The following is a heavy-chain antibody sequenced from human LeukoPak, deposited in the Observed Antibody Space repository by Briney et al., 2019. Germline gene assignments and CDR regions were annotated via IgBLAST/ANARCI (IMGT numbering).Heavy chain of an antibody. Sequence: PGGSLRLSCTAPGFTFSNYAMSWVRQAPGKGPEWVSTISGSDGSTYYADSVKGRFTISRDNSKNTLYLQMNSLRVEDTAIYYCAKGRGYCTGGSCYSDYWGQGTLVTVSS. CDR2: ISGSDGST. D-gene: IGHD2-15*01. J-gene: IGHJ4*02. V-gene: IGHV3-23*01. CDR3: AKGRGYCTGGSCYSDY. CDR1: GFTFSNYA.